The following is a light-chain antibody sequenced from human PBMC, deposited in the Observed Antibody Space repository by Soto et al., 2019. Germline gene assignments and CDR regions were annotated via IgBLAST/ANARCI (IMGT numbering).Light chain of an antibody. CDR3: QQSFSEFLYT. CDR2: AAS. CDR1: QSISSY. J-gene: IGKJ2*01. Sequence: DIQMTQSPSSLSASVGDRVTITCRASQSISSYLNWYQQKPGKAPKLLICAASSLQSGVPSRFSGSGSGTDFTLTISSVQPEDFATYYCQQSFSEFLYTFGQGTKLEIK. V-gene: IGKV1-39*01.